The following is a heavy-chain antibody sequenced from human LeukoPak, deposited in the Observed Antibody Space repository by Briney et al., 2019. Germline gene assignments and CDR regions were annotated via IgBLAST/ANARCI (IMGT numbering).Heavy chain of an antibody. J-gene: IGHJ6*03. CDR2: ISTSSSYI. CDR3: ARDGPKYSYGATGYYMDV. D-gene: IGHD5-18*01. V-gene: IGHV3-21*01. Sequence: GGSLRLSCAASGFTFSSYSMNWVRQAPGKGLEWVSFISTSSSYIHNADSVKGRFPISRDNAENSLYLQMNSLRAEDTAVYYCARDGPKYSYGATGYYMDVWGKGTTVTVSS. CDR1: GFTFSSYS.